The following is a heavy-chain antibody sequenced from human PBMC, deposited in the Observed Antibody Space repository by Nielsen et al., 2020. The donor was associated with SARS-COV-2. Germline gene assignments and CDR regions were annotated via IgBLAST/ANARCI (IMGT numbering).Heavy chain of an antibody. J-gene: IGHJ6*02. Sequence: ASVKVSCKASGYTFTSYGISWVRQAPGQGLEWMGWISAYNGNTNYAQKLQGRVTMTTDTSTGTAYMELRSLRSDDTAVYYCAREFRLTGEGLYYYYGMDVWGQGTTVTVSS. CDR2: ISAYNGNT. CDR3: AREFRLTGEGLYYYYGMDV. V-gene: IGHV1-18*01. CDR1: GYTFTSYG. D-gene: IGHD7-27*01.